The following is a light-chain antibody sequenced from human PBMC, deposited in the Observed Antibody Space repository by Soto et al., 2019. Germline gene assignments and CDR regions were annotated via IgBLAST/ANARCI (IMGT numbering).Light chain of an antibody. CDR2: GAS. CDR3: HQYAVSPWT. J-gene: IGKJ1*01. Sequence: DIVLTQSPATLYLSPGETATLSCRASQSVTNDYLAWYQQKPGQPPRLLIYGASGRATGIPDRFSGSGAGTDFTLTISRLEPEDFAVYHCHQYAVSPWTFGQGTKVEI. V-gene: IGKV3-20*01. CDR1: QSVTNDY.